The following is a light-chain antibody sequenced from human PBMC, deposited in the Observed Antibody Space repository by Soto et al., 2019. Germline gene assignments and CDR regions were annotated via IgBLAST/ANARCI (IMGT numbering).Light chain of an antibody. CDR2: GVS. CDR3: CSYAGGPEV. CDR1: SSDVGGYKY. Sequence: QSVLTQPRSVSGSPGQSVTISCTGTSSDVGGYKYVSWYQQKPGKAPKLIIYGVSRWPSGVPNRFSGSKSGNRASLTISGLLAEDEGDYYCCSYAGGPEVFGTGTKVTVL. V-gene: IGLV2-11*01. J-gene: IGLJ1*01.